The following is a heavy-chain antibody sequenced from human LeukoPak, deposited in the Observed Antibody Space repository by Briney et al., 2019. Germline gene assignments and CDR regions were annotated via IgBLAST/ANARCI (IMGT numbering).Heavy chain of an antibody. D-gene: IGHD3-22*01. Sequence: GGSLRLSCAASGFTFSSYAIHWVRQAPGKGLEWVALISYDGSNKYYADSVKGRFTISRDNSKNTLYLQMNSLRAEDTAVYYCAKVVTMIVVVIDAFDIWGQGTMVTVSS. CDR1: GFTFSSYA. CDR3: AKVVTMIVVVIDAFDI. J-gene: IGHJ3*02. CDR2: ISYDGSNK. V-gene: IGHV3-30*04.